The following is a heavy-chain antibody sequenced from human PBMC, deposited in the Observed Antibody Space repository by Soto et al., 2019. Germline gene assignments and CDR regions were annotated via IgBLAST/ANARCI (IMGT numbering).Heavy chain of an antibody. J-gene: IGHJ4*02. D-gene: IGHD6-13*01. CDR3: ASGQQLVRNY. CDR2: IYHSGST. V-gene: IGHV4-30-2*01. CDR1: GGSISSGGYS. Sequence: QLQLQESGSGLVKPSQTLSLTCAVSGGSISSGGYSWGWIRQPPGKGLEWIGYIYHSGSTYYKPSLGRRVTITVDRSKNQFHLKLTSVTAADTAVYYCASGQQLVRNYWGQGTLVTVSS.